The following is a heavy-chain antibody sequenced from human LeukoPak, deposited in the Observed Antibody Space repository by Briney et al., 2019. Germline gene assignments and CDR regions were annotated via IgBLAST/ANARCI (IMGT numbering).Heavy chain of an antibody. V-gene: IGHV1-8*01. D-gene: IGHD3-22*01. CDR3: ARGAYDSSP. J-gene: IGHJ5*02. CDR2: MNPNSGNT. Sequence: ASVTVSCTASGYTFTIYDINWVRQAPGQGLEWMGWMNPNSGNTGYAQKFQGRITMTRNTSISTAYMELSSLRSEDTAVYYCARGAYDSSPWGQGTLVTVSS. CDR1: GYTFTIYD.